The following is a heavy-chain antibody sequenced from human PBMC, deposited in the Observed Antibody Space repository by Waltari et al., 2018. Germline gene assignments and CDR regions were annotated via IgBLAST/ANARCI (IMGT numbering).Heavy chain of an antibody. Sequence: QVQLVQSGAEVKKAGASLRVSCQASGYTFTSYSCDWVRQATGQGLECMGWMNPNRGNTGYAQKFQGRVTMTRNTSISTAYMELSSLRSEDTAVYYCARVLRASYYGSGSYFGYWGQGTLVTVSS. D-gene: IGHD3-10*01. J-gene: IGHJ4*02. V-gene: IGHV1-8*01. CDR2: MNPNRGNT. CDR3: ARVLRASYYGSGSYFGY. CDR1: GYTFTSYS.